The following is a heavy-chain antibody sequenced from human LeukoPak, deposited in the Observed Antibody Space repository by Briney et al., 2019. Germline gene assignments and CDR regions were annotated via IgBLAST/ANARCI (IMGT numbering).Heavy chain of an antibody. CDR3: ARDVHGDYGSGWFDP. CDR1: GGTFNNSA. D-gene: IGHD4-17*01. Sequence: SVKVSCKTSGGTFNNSAISWVRQAPGQGLEWLGGIMPLFGTAGYAQKFQGRVTITKDESTRTVYLELTSLTSDDTAVYYCARDVHGDYGSGWFDPGGQGTLVSVS. V-gene: IGHV1-69*05. CDR2: IMPLFGTA. J-gene: IGHJ5*02.